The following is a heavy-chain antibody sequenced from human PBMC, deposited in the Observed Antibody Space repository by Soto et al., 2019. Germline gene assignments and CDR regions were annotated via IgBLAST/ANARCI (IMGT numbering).Heavy chain of an antibody. CDR1: GGTFSSYA. CDR3: AIGTYSYGSIGYDGTFEL. CDR2: IIPIFATA. V-gene: IGHV1-69*13. J-gene: IGHJ3*01. Sequence: ASVKVSCKASGGTFSSYAFNWVRQAPGQGLEWMGGIIPIFATASNAQKFQGRVTITADESTSTAYMELSRLRSADTAVYYCAIGTYSYGSIGYDGTFELWGQGTRVTVSS. D-gene: IGHD3-22*01.